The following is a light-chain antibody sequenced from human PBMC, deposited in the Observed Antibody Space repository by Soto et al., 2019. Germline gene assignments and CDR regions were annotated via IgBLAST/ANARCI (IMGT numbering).Light chain of an antibody. CDR2: KAS. J-gene: IGKJ1*01. CDR3: QHYNSYSEA. CDR1: QTISSW. Sequence: DIQMTQSPSTLSGSVGDRVTITCRASQTISSWLAWYQQKQGKAPKLLIYKASTLKSGFPSRFSGSGSGTEFTLTISSLQPDDFATYYCQHYNSYSEAFGQGTKVELK. V-gene: IGKV1-5*03.